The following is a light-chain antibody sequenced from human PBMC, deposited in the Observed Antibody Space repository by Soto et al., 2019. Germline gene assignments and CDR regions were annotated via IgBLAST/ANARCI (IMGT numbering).Light chain of an antibody. CDR2: DDN. CDR3: GSWDSSLSAYV. J-gene: IGLJ1*01. CDR1: STNNGGNS. Sequence: QSVLTQPPSVSAAPGQKVTISCSGSSTNNGGNSVSWYQQLPGTAPKHLIYDDNKRPSGIPDRFSGSKSGTSATLGITGLQTGDEADYYCGSWDSSLSAYVFGTGTKVTVL. V-gene: IGLV1-51*01.